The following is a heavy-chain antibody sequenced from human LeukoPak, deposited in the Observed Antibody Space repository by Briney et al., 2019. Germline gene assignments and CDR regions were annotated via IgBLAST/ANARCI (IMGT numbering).Heavy chain of an antibody. CDR2: ISYDGSNK. CDR3: ARGSLWLQLDY. CDR1: GFTFSSYG. Sequence: SGGSLRLSCAASGFTFSSYGMHWVRQAPGKGLEWVAVISYDGSNKYYADSVKGRFTISRDNSKNTLYLQMNSLRAEDTAVYYCARGSLWLQLDYWGQGTLVTVSS. V-gene: IGHV3-30*03. D-gene: IGHD5-24*01. J-gene: IGHJ4*02.